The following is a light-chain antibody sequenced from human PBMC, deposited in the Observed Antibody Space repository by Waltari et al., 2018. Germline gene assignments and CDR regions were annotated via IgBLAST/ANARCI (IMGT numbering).Light chain of an antibody. Sequence: QSVLTQPASVSGSPGQSITISCTGSRSDVGNYNFVSWYQQHPDEAPKLLIYEGSKRPSGISIRFSGSKSGNTASLTISRLQAEDEADYFCCSYAGSRTPWVFGGGTRVTVL. CDR3: CSYAGSRTPWV. V-gene: IGLV2-23*01. CDR2: EGS. J-gene: IGLJ3*02. CDR1: RSDVGNYNF.